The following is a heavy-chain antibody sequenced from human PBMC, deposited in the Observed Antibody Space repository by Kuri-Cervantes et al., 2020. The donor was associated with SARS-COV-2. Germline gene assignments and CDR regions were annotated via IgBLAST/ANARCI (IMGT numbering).Heavy chain of an antibody. D-gene: IGHD6-6*01. CDR2: INPNSGNT. CDR1: GYTFTGYY. CDR3: ARAPTWGSSNYNCYYMDV. V-gene: IGHV1-8*02. Sequence: ASVKVSCKASGYTFTGYYMHWVRQAPGQGLEWMGWINPNSGNTGYAQKFQGRVTMTKNTSISTAYMELSSLRSEDTAVYYCARAPTWGSSNYNCYYMDVWGKGTTVTVSS. J-gene: IGHJ6*03.